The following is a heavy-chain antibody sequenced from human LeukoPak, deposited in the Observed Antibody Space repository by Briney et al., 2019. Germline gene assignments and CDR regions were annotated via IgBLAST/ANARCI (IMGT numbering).Heavy chain of an antibody. D-gene: IGHD3-16*01. CDR1: GGSISSYY. J-gene: IGHJ4*02. Sequence: SETLSLTCTVSGGSISSYYWSWIRQPPGKGLEWIGYIYYSGSTNYNPSLKNRVTISVDTSKNQFSLRLSSVTAADTAVYYCVRGGGGHTAYDYWGQGTLVTVSS. CDR2: IYYSGST. CDR3: VRGGGGHTAYDY. V-gene: IGHV4-59*01.